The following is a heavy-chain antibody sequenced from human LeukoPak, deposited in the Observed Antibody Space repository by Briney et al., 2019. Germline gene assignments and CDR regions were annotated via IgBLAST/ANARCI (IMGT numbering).Heavy chain of an antibody. J-gene: IGHJ4*02. CDR3: AKDPRPPRYYGSGSYYNGYYFDY. V-gene: IGHV3-21*01. D-gene: IGHD3-10*01. CDR1: GFTFSSYS. Sequence: GGSLRLSCAASGFTFSSYSMHWVRQAPGKGLEWVSFISSSSGYIYYADSVKGRFTISRDNSKNTLYLQMNSLRAEDTAVYYCAKDPRPPRYYGSGSYYNGYYFDYWGQGTLVTVSS. CDR2: ISSSSGYI.